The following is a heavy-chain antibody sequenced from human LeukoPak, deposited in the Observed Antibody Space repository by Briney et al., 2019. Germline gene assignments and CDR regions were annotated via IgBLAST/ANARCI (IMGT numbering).Heavy chain of an antibody. CDR2: IYSSGST. CDR3: ARQVAGNDAFDI. Sequence: PSETQSLTCTVSGGSVSSFYWSWIRQPAGRGLEWIGRIYSSGSTNYNPSLKSRISMSVDTSNNQFSLRLRSVVAADTAVYYCARQVAGNDAFDIWGQGTMVTVSS. V-gene: IGHV4-4*07. CDR1: GGSVSSFY. J-gene: IGHJ3*02. D-gene: IGHD6-13*01.